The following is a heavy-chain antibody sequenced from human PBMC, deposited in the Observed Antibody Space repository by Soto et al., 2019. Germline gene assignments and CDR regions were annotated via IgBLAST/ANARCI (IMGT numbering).Heavy chain of an antibody. D-gene: IGHD3-22*01. CDR2: IYYSGST. V-gene: IGHV4-59*01. Sequence: SETLSLTCTVSGGSISSYYWSWIRQPPGKGLEWIGYIYYSGSTNYNPSLKSRVTISVDTSKNQFSLKLSSVTAADTAVYYCARGWDYYDSREYNWFDPWGQGTLVTVSS. CDR3: ARGWDYYDSREYNWFDP. J-gene: IGHJ5*02. CDR1: GGSISSYY.